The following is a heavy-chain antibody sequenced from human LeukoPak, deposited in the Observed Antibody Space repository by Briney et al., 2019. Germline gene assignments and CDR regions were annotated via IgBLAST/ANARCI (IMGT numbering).Heavy chain of an antibody. D-gene: IGHD1-26*01. CDR1: GFTFGDYA. Sequence: GGSLRLSCTASGFTFGDYAMNWVRQAPGKGLEWVSSIISTGTTIYYADSVKGRFTISRDNAKNSLFLQMNSLRDEDTAVYYCARSASSDYWGQGTLVTVSP. CDR3: ARSASSDY. CDR2: IISTGTTI. V-gene: IGHV3-48*02. J-gene: IGHJ4*02.